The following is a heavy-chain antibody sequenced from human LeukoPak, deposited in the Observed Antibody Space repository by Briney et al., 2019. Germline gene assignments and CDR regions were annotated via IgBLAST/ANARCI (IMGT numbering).Heavy chain of an antibody. CDR1: GFTFDDYG. V-gene: IGHV3-20*04. CDR2: INWNGGST. J-gene: IGHJ6*02. Sequence: GGSLRLSCAASGFTFDDYGMSWVRQAPGKGLEWVSGINWNGGSTGYADSVKGRFTISRDNAKNSLYLQMNSLRAEDTAVYYCARDDYYDSSGSPYYYYGMDVWGQGTTVTVSS. CDR3: ARDDYYDSSGSPYYYYGMDV. D-gene: IGHD3-22*01.